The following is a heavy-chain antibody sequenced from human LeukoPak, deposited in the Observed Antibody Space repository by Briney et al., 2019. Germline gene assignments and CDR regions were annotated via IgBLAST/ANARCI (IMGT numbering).Heavy chain of an antibody. CDR2: IYYSGST. D-gene: IGHD2-15*01. J-gene: IGHJ5*02. CDR3: ARGMVVADWFDP. Sequence: SETLSLTCTVSGGSVSSSSYYWGWIRQPPGKGLEWIGSIYYSGSTYYNPSLKSRVTISVDTSKNQFSLKLSSVTAADTAVYYWARGMVVADWFDPWGQGTLVTVSS. V-gene: IGHV4-39*07. CDR1: GGSVSSSSYY.